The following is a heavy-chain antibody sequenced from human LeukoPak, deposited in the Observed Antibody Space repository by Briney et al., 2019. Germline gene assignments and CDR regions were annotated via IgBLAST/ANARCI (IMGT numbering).Heavy chain of an antibody. Sequence: GGSLRLSCAASGFIFSRYTINWVRQAPGKGLEWGSVISGSGGSTYYADSVKGRFTISRDNSKNTLYLQMNSLRAEDTAVYYCAKEQNTYSSSPPDYWGQGTLVTVSS. V-gene: IGHV3-23*01. CDR2: ISGSGGST. CDR3: AKEQNTYSSSPPDY. J-gene: IGHJ4*02. D-gene: IGHD6-13*01. CDR1: GFIFSRYT.